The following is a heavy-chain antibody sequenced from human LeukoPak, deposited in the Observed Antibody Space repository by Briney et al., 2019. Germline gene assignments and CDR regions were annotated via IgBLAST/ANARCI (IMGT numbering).Heavy chain of an antibody. CDR3: AKDGLRTVAIDY. CDR2: ISYDGSDK. J-gene: IGHJ4*02. V-gene: IGHV3-30*18. Sequence: GGSLRLSCEASGFAFSSYGMHWVRQAPGKGLEWVAVISYDGSDKYYADSVKGRFTISRDNSKNTLYLQMNSLRAEDTAVYHCAKDGLRTVAIDYWGQGTLVTVSS. D-gene: IGHD6-19*01. CDR1: GFAFSSYG.